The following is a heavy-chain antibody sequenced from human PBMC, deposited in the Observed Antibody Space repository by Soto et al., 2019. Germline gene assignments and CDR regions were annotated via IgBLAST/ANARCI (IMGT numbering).Heavy chain of an antibody. CDR1: GDSVSSNSAA. J-gene: IGHJ5*02. CDR2: TYYRSKWYN. D-gene: IGHD2-15*01. CDR3: ATAYCSGGGCWAWSSGFDP. V-gene: IGHV6-1*01. Sequence: QVQLQQSGPGLVKPSQTLSLTCAISGDSVSSNSAARNWIMQSPSRGLEWLGRTYYRSKWYNDYAVSVKSRISINPETSENQLSLQLNSVTPEDTDVYYCATAYCSGGGCWAWSSGFDPWGQGTLVTVSS.